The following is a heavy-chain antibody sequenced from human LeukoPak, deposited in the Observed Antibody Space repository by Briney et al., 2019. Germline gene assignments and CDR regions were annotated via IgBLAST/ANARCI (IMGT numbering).Heavy chain of an antibody. D-gene: IGHD3-10*01. J-gene: IGHJ4*02. CDR3: AKFRVRGVIGCLDY. V-gene: IGHV3-21*04. CDR2: ISTSSDYI. Sequence: GGSLRLSCAASGFTFSPYNMNWVRQAPGKGLEWVSSISTSSDYIYYADSVKGRFTISRDNAKNSLYLQMNSLRAEDTAVYYCAKFRVRGVIGCLDYWGQGTLVTVSS. CDR1: GFTFSPYN.